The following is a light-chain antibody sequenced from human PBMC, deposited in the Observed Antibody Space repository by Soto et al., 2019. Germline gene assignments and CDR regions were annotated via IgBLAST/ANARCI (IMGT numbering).Light chain of an antibody. V-gene: IGKV3-20*01. CDR3: VHDQMLWT. J-gene: IGKJ1*01. Sequence: ERSTLSSRASQSVTNSFLAWYQQKPGQAPRLLIYGASRRATGIPDMFSGSGCGTEISLSSIRLDAEEFSGYLRVHDQMLWTCGQGTKVDIK. CDR2: GAS. CDR1: QSVTNSF.